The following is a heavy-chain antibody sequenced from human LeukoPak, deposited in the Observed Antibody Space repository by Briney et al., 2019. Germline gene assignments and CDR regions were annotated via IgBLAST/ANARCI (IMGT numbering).Heavy chain of an antibody. Sequence: PGGSLRLSCAASGFTFSSYAMHWVRQAPGKGLEWVAVISYDGSNKYYADSVKGRFTISRDNSKNTLYLQMNSLRAEDTAVYYCARGDYGGYYFDYWGQGTLVTVSS. J-gene: IGHJ4*02. CDR1: GFTFSSYA. D-gene: IGHD4-23*01. CDR2: ISYDGSNK. V-gene: IGHV3-30-3*01. CDR3: ARGDYGGYYFDY.